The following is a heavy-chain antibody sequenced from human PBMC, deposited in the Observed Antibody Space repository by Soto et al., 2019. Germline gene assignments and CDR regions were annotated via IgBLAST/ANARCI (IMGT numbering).Heavy chain of an antibody. V-gene: IGHV3-30*03. D-gene: IGHD3-22*01. CDR3: ARAQTYYYDSSGYPTNQYYFDY. CDR1: GFTFGSYG. Sequence: GGSLRLSCAASGFTFGSYGMHWVRQAPGKGLEWVAVISYDGSNKYYADSVKGRFTISRDNSKNTLYLQMNSLRAEDTAVYYCARAQTYYYDSSGYPTNQYYFDYWGQGTLVTVSS. J-gene: IGHJ4*02. CDR2: ISYDGSNK.